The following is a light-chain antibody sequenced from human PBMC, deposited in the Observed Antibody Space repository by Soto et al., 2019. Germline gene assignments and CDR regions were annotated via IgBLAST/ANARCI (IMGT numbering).Light chain of an antibody. CDR1: QSVRTN. J-gene: IGKJ1*01. CDR2: YAS. V-gene: IGKV3D-15*01. CDR3: QQYAYWPET. Sequence: EVMMTQFPDTVSVTAGETVTLSCGASQSVRTNLAWYQQRPGQAPRLLIHYASTRASDIPARFSGSGSGTNFTLAISSLQSEDFAFYYCQQYAYWPETFGQGTKVGIK.